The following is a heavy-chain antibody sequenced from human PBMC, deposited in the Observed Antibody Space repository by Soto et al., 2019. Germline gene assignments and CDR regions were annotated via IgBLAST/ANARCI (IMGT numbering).Heavy chain of an antibody. J-gene: IGHJ4*02. D-gene: IGHD3-16*02. Sequence: SETLSLTCAVYGGSFSGYYWSWIRQPPGKGLEWIGEINHSGSTNYNPSLKSRVTISVDTSKNQFSLKLSSVTAADTAVYYCAGETDYDYIWGSYRDDYWGQGTLVTVSS. CDR1: GGSFSGYY. CDR3: AGETDYDYIWGSYRDDY. CDR2: INHSGST. V-gene: IGHV4-34*01.